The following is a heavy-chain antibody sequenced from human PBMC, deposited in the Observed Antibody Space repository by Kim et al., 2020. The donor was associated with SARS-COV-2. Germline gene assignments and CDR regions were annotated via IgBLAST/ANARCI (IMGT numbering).Heavy chain of an antibody. V-gene: IGHV3-23*01. CDR2: T. D-gene: IGHD7-27*01. Sequence: TYYADSVGGRFTISRDNSNTTLYLQMNSLGADDTAVYYCAKFVANPFFDYWGQGILVTVSS. CDR3: AKFVANPFFDY. J-gene: IGHJ4*02.